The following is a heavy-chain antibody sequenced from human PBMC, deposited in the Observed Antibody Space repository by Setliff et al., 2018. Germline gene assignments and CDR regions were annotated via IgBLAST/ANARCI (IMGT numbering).Heavy chain of an antibody. CDR1: GDSFNNYT. CDR3: ARSPALLGIVYLDP. D-gene: IGHD2-15*01. J-gene: IGHJ5*02. V-gene: IGHV1-69*05. Sequence: SXXXXGDSFNNYTIXXXXXXPGQGLEWMGGLIPMFGTPGXEQKFQDRVTITTDESTSTAYMELNSLTSEDTAVYYCARSPALLGIVYLDPWGQGTRVTVSS. CDR2: LIPMFGTP.